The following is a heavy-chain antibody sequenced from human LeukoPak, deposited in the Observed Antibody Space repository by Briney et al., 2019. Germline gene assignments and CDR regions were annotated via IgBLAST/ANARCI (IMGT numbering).Heavy chain of an antibody. V-gene: IGHV4-59*01. Sequence: SETLSLTCTVSGGSISSYYWSWIRQPPGKGLEWIGYIYYSGSTNYNPSLKSRVTISVDTSKNQFSLKLSSVTAADTAVYYCARGRGELDRIDYWGQGTLVTVSS. J-gene: IGHJ4*02. CDR3: ARGRGELDRIDY. CDR1: GGSISSYY. D-gene: IGHD1-1*01. CDR2: IYYSGST.